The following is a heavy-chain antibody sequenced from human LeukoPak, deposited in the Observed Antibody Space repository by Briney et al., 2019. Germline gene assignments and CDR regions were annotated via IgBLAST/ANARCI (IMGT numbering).Heavy chain of an antibody. CDR2: IIPILGIA. J-gene: IGHJ5*02. CDR3: ARGPTVTTSWFDP. D-gene: IGHD4-17*01. Sequence: SVKVSCKASGGTFSSYAISWVRQAPGQGLEWMGRIIPILGIANYAQKFQGRVTITADKSTSTAYMELSSLRSEDTAVYYCARGPTVTTSWFDPWGQGTLVTVSS. CDR1: GGTFSSYA. V-gene: IGHV1-69*04.